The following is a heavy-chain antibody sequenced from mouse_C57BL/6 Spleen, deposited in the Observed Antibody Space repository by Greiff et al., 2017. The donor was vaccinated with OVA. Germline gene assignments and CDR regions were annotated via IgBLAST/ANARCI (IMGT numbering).Heavy chain of an antibody. Sequence: QVQLQQPGAELVKPGASVKLSCKASGYTFTSYWMHWVKQRPGQGLEWIGMIHPNSGSTNYNEKFKSKATLTVDKSSSTAYMQLSSLTSEDSAVYYCAAFYYSGYFDYWGQGTTLTVSS. D-gene: IGHD2-12*01. CDR1: GYTFTSYW. CDR3: AAFYYSGYFDY. V-gene: IGHV1-64*01. CDR2: IHPNSGST. J-gene: IGHJ2*01.